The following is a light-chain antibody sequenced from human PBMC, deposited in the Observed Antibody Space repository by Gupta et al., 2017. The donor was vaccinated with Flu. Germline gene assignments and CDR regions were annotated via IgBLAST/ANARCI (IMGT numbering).Light chain of an antibody. Sequence: SITTTSTGASSNVGGNNFVAWYQHPPGAAPKLLIYEDNQRPSGVPDRFSGSKSGNSASLTISGLQDEDEANYYCGAYAANHNWVFGGGTKLTVL. CDR2: EDN. V-gene: IGLV2-8*01. CDR1: SSNVGGNNF. J-gene: IGLJ3*02. CDR3: GAYAANHNWV.